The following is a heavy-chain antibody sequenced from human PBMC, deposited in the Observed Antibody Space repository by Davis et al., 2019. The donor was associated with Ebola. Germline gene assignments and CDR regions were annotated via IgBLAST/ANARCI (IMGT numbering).Heavy chain of an antibody. CDR1: GGSISSYY. CDR2: IYYSGST. Sequence: SETLSLTCTVSGGSISSYYWSWIRQPPGKGLEWIGYIYYSGSTNYNPSLKSRVTISVDTSKNQFSLKLSSVTAADTAVYYCARLSQLAAAGSGFDYWGQGTLVTVSS. V-gene: IGHV4-59*08. D-gene: IGHD6-13*01. J-gene: IGHJ4*02. CDR3: ARLSQLAAAGSGFDY.